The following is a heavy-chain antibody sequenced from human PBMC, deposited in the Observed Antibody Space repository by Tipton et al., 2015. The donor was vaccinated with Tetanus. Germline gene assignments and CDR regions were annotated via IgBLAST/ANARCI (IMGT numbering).Heavy chain of an antibody. Sequence: LRLSCAVYGGSFSGYYWSWIRQPPGKGLEWIGEINHSGSTNYNPSLKSRVTISVDTSKNQFSLKLSSVTAADTAVYYCARGTGDYWGQGTLVTVSS. D-gene: IGHD1-14*01. V-gene: IGHV4-34*01. J-gene: IGHJ4*02. CDR1: GGSFSGYY. CDR3: ARGTGDY. CDR2: INHSGST.